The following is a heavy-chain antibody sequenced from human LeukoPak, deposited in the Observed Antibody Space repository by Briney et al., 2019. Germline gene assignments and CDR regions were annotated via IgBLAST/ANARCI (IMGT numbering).Heavy chain of an antibody. CDR2: TYHTGST. CDR1: GGSISSGGYS. J-gene: IGHJ4*02. V-gene: IGHV4-30-2*01. D-gene: IGHD4-4*01. Sequence: PSETLSLTCAVSGGSISSGGYSWSWIRQPPGKGLEWIGYTYHTGSTYYNPSLKSRVTISVDRSKNQFSLKLSSVTAADTAIYYCARVVSNYYFDYWGQGTLVTVSS. CDR3: ARVVSNYYFDY.